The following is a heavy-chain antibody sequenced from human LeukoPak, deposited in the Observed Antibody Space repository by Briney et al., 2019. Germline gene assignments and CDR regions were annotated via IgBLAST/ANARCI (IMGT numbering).Heavy chain of an antibody. CDR1: GFTFDDYG. J-gene: IGHJ6*03. CDR3: ARYLLREYYMDV. Sequence: PGGSLRLSWAASGFTFDDYGMSWVRQAPGKGLEWVSGINWNGGSTGYADSVKGRFTISRDNAKNSLYLQMNSLRAEDTALYYCARYLLREYYMDVWGKGTTVTVSS. CDR2: INWNGGST. D-gene: IGHD5-24*01. V-gene: IGHV3-20*04.